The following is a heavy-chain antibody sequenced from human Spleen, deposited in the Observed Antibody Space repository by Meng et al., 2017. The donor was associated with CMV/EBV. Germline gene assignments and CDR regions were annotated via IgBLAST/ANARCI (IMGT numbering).Heavy chain of an antibody. CDR2: INSDGSST. Sequence: SYWMHWVRQAPGKGLVWVSRINSDGSSTSYADSVKGRFTISRDNAKNTLYLQMNSLRAEDTAVYYCARDGSLTYYDFWSGSSYFDYWGQGTLVTVSS. D-gene: IGHD3-3*01. CDR3: ARDGSLTYYDFWSGSSYFDY. J-gene: IGHJ4*02. V-gene: IGHV3-74*01. CDR1: SYW.